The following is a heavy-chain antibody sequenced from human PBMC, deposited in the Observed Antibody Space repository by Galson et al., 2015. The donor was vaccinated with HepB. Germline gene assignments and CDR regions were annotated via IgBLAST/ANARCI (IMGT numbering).Heavy chain of an antibody. J-gene: IGHJ4*02. V-gene: IGHV6-1*01. Sequence: CAISGDSVSSNSAAWNWIRQSPSRGLEWLGRTYYRSKGYNDYAVSVKSRITINPDTSKNQFSLQLNSVTPEDTAVYYCARADGSGSYYALYYFDYWGQGTLVTVS. CDR3: ARADGSGSYYALYYFDY. CDR2: TYYRSKGYN. D-gene: IGHD3-10*01. CDR1: GDSVSSNSAA.